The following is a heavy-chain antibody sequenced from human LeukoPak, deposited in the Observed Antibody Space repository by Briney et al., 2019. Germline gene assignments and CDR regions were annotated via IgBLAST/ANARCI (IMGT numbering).Heavy chain of an antibody. V-gene: IGHV3-23*01. Sequence: GGSLRLSCAASGFTFSNRSMSWVRQAPGKGLEWVSTIGASDGTTYYADSVKGRFTISRDNSKNTLYLQMNSLRAEDTAIYYCAKLLPNWGQGTLVTVSS. CDR1: GFTFSNRS. J-gene: IGHJ4*02. CDR3: AKLLPN. CDR2: IGASDGTT.